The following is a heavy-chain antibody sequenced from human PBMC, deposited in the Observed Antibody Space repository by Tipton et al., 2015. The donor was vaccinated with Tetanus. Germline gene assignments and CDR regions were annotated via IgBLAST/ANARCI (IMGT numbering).Heavy chain of an antibody. D-gene: IGHD5/OR15-5a*01. V-gene: IGHV3-21*01. Sequence: RLSCAASGFTFTSYTMNWVRQAPGKGLEWVSSISSSSTYIYYADSVKGRFTISRDNAKNSLYLQLNSLRAEDTAVYFCAKEIYVYSGAAFDIWGQGTVVTVSS. J-gene: IGHJ3*02. CDR2: ISSSSTYI. CDR1: GFTFTSYT. CDR3: AKEIYVYSGAAFDI.